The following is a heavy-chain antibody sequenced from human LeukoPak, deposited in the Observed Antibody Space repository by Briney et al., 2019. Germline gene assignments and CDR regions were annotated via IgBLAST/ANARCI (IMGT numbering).Heavy chain of an antibody. Sequence: ASVKVSCKASGYTFTSYYMHWVRQAPGQGLEWMGIINPSGGSTSYAQKFQGRVTMTRDMSTSTVCMELSSLRSEDTAVYYCARDLTWLGFDYWGQGTLVTVSS. CDR1: GYTFTSYY. J-gene: IGHJ4*02. CDR3: ARDLTWLGFDY. CDR2: INPSGGST. V-gene: IGHV1-46*01. D-gene: IGHD3-10*01.